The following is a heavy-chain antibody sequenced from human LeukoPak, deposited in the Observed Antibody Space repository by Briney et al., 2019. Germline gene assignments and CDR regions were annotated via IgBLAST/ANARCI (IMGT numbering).Heavy chain of an antibody. CDR3: AKLGNSSSWYGRAYYMDV. CDR2: MSGSGGST. CDR1: GFTFSSYA. D-gene: IGHD6-13*01. V-gene: IGHV3-23*01. Sequence: PGGSLRLSCAASGFTFSSYAMSWVRQAPGEGLEWVSAMSGSGGSTYYADSVKGRFTISRDNSKNTLYLQMNSLRAEDTAVYYCAKLGNSSSWYGRAYYMDVWGKGTTVTVSS. J-gene: IGHJ6*03.